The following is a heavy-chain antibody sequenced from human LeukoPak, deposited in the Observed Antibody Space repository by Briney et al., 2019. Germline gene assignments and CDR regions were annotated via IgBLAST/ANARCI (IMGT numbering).Heavy chain of an antibody. CDR2: ISSSSSYV. CDR3: AKIVGATPYEY. Sequence: GGSLRLSCAASGFTFSSYSMNWVRQAPGKGLEWVSSISSSSSYVYYADSVKGRFTISRDNAKNSLYLQMNSLRAEDTAVYYCAKIVGATPYEYWGQGTLVTVSS. J-gene: IGHJ4*02. CDR1: GFTFSSYS. V-gene: IGHV3-21*01. D-gene: IGHD1-26*01.